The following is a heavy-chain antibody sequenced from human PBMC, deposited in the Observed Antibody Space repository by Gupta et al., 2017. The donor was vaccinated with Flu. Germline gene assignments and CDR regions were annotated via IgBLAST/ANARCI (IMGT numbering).Heavy chain of an antibody. CDR3: ATTEAWELLSWFDP. V-gene: IGHV4-39*01. D-gene: IGHD1-26*01. CDR2: IYYSGST. J-gene: IGHJ5*02. Sequence: QLQLQESGPGLVKPSETLSLTCTVSGGSISSSSYYWGWIRQPPGKGLEWIGSIYYSGSTYYNPSLKSRVTISVDTSKNQFSLKLSSVTAADTAVYYCATTEAWELLSWFDPWGQGTLVTVSS. CDR1: GGSISSSSYY.